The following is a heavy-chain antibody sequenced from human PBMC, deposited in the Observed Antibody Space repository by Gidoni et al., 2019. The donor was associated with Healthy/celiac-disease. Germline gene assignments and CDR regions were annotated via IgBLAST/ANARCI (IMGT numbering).Heavy chain of an antibody. V-gene: IGHV1-46*01. D-gene: IGHD6-13*01. J-gene: IGHJ4*02. Sequence: VQLVQSGAEVKKPGGSVKVSCKASAYTVTSYYMHWVRQAPGQGPEWMGIINPRGGSTSEAQKFQGRVNMTRDTSTSTVYMELSSLRAEDTAVYYCARGELTSSSWILWGQGTLVTVSS. CDR1: AYTVTSYY. CDR2: INPRGGST. CDR3: ARGELTSSSWIL.